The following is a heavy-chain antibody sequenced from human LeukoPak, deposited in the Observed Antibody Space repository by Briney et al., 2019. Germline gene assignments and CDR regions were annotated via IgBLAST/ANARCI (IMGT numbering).Heavy chain of an antibody. D-gene: IGHD6-19*01. CDR1: GLTLSSYA. CDR3: AKGRAVAGPFDY. J-gene: IGHJ4*02. Sequence: GGSLRLSCEASGLTLSSYAMSWVRQAPGKGLEWVSGISGSGGRTYYADSVKGRFTISRDNSKNTLYLQMNSLRAEDTAVYYCAKGRAVAGPFDYWGQGTLVTVSS. V-gene: IGHV3-23*01. CDR2: ISGSGGRT.